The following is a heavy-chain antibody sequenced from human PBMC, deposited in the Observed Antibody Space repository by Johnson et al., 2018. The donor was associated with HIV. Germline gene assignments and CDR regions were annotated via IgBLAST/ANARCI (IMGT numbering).Heavy chain of an antibody. Sequence: EKLVESGGGVVQPGGSLRLSCAASGFTFSSYGMSWVRQAPGKGLEWVANIKQDGSDKYYEDSVKGRFTISRDNSKNTLYLQMNSLRVAATAVYYCARDRFGSGRPNAFDIWGQGTMVTVSS. CDR3: ARDRFGSGRPNAFDI. D-gene: IGHD3-10*01. J-gene: IGHJ3*02. CDR2: IKQDGSDK. CDR1: GFTFSSYG. V-gene: IGHV3-7*01.